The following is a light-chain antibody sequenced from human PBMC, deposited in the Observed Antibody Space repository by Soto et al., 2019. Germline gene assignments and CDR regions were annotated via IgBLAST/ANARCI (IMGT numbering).Light chain of an antibody. V-gene: IGLV1-47*01. Sequence: QSVLTQPPSASGTPGQRVTISCSGSSSNIGNNHVYWYQQLPGTAPKLLIYRDNQRPSGVPDRFSGSRSGTSASLAISGLXXXXXADYHCAAWDGSLSGVVFGGGTKLTVL. CDR3: AAWDGSLSGVV. CDR2: RDN. J-gene: IGLJ2*01. CDR1: SSNIGNNH.